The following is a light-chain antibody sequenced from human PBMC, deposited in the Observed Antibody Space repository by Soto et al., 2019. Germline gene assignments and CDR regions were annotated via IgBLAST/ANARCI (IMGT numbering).Light chain of an antibody. V-gene: IGKV1-33*01. CDR2: DAS. Sequence: DIQMTQSPSSLSASVGDRVTITCQASQDISNYLNWYQQKPGKAPKLLIYDASNLETGVPSRFSGSGSGTDFTFTISSLRSEDIATYYCQQYDNLPYMYTFGQGTKLEIK. J-gene: IGKJ2*01. CDR3: QQYDNLPYMYT. CDR1: QDISNY.